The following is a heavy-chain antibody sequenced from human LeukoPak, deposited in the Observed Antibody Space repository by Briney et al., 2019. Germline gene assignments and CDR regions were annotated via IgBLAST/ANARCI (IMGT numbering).Heavy chain of an antibody. CDR1: GFTFSSYN. Sequence: GGSLRLSCAASGFTFSSYNMNWVRQAPGKGPEWVSSITSSSSYIYYADSVKGRFTISRDNAKNSLYLQMDSLRVEDTAVYYCAPMSTGIDPWGQGTLVTVSS. J-gene: IGHJ5*02. D-gene: IGHD2-8*02. CDR2: ITSSSSYI. CDR3: APMSTGIDP. V-gene: IGHV3-21*06.